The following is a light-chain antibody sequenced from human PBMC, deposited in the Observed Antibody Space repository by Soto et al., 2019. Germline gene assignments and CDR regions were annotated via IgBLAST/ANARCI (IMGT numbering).Light chain of an antibody. CDR3: QLYGSSSPWT. CDR2: GAS. CDR1: QIVSNNY. J-gene: IGKJ1*01. Sequence: EIVFTQSPCAVSLSPGERATLSCRGIQIVSNNYLAWYQQKPXXGPRLLIYGASNRATGIPDRFSGSGSGKDSTLTISRLEHEHFAVYSCQLYGSSSPWTFGQGTKVDIK. V-gene: IGKV3-20*01.